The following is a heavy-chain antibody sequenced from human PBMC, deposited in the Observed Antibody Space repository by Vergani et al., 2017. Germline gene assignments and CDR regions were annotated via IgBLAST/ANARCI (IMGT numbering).Heavy chain of an antibody. CDR3: ARDYYYGSSTSCSPGDAFDI. CDR1: GYTFTSYG. CDR2: ISAYNGNT. Sequence: QVQLVQSGAEVKKPGASVKVSCKASGYTFTSYGISWVRQAPGQGLEWMGWISAYNGNTNYAQKLQGRVTMTTDTSTGTAYMELRSLRSDDTAVYYCARDYYYGSSTSCSPGDAFDIWGQGTMVTVSS. V-gene: IGHV1-18*01. J-gene: IGHJ3*02. D-gene: IGHD2-2*01.